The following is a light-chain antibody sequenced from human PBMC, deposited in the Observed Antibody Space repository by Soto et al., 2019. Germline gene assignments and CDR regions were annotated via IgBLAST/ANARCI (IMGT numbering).Light chain of an antibody. J-gene: IGKJ4*01. V-gene: IGKV1-9*01. CDR1: QGISSY. CDR3: QQYNNFPQT. CDR2: AAS. Sequence: DIQLTQSPSFLSASVGDRVTITCRASQGISSYVAWYQQKPGKAPKLLIYAASTLQSGVPSRFSGSGSGTEFTLTISSLQPEDFTAYYCQQYNNFPQTFGGGTKVEIK.